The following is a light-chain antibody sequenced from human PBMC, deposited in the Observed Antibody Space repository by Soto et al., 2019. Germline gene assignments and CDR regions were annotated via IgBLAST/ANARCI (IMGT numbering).Light chain of an antibody. CDR2: AAS. CDR3: QQYYSYPPWT. V-gene: IGKV1-8*01. J-gene: IGKJ1*01. Sequence: AIRMTQSPSSFSASTGDRVTITCRASQGISSYLAWYQQKPGKAPKLLIYAASTLQSGVPSRFSGSGSGTDFTLTISCLQSEDFANYYCQQYYSYPPWTFGQGTKVAIK. CDR1: QGISSY.